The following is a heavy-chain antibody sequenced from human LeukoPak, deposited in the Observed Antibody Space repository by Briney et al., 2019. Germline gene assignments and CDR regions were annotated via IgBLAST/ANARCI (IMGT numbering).Heavy chain of an antibody. J-gene: IGHJ4*02. CDR2: INPSGGST. CDR3: ARAGNTAMVPTLY. Sequence: ASVKVSCKASGYTFTSYYMHWVRQAPGQGLEWMGIINPSGGSTSYAQKLQGRVTMTTDTSTSTAYMELRSLRSDDTAVYYCARAGNTAMVPTLYWGQGTLVTVSS. V-gene: IGHV1-46*01. CDR1: GYTFTSYY. D-gene: IGHD5-18*01.